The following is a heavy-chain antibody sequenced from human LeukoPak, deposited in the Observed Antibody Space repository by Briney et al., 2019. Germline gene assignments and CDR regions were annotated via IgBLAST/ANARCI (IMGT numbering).Heavy chain of an antibody. CDR3: AHTATKHFALFDP. CDR1: GYTFTSYG. CDR2: ISAYNGNA. V-gene: IGHV1-18*01. Sequence: ASVKVSCKASGYTFTSYGISWVRQAPGQGLEWMGWISAYNGNANYAQKLQGRVTMTTDTSTSTAYMELRSLRSDDTAVYYCAHTATKHFALFDPWGQGTLVTVSS. D-gene: IGHD4-11*01. J-gene: IGHJ5*02.